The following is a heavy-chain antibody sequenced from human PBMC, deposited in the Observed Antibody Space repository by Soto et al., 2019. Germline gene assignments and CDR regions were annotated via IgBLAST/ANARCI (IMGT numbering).Heavy chain of an antibody. V-gene: IGHV3-23*01. J-gene: IGHJ6*02. CDR2: ISGSGGST. Sequence: GGSLRLSCAASGFTFSSYAMSWVRQAPGKGLEWVSAISGSGGSTYYADSVKGRFTISRDNSKNTLYLQMNSLRAEDTAVYYCAKDLVATTYYHYYGMDVWGQGTTVTVSS. D-gene: IGHD5-12*01. CDR1: GFTFSSYA. CDR3: AKDLVATTYYHYYGMDV.